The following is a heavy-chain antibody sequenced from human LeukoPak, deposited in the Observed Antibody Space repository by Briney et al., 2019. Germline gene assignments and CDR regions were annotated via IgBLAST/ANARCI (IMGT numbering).Heavy chain of an antibody. D-gene: IGHD5-24*01. J-gene: IGHJ2*01. Sequence: SETLSLTCTVSGGSISSSSYYWGWIRQPPGKGLEWIGSIYYSGSAYYNASLKSRVTMSVDTSKNQFSLKLSSVTAADTAVYYCARRGGHRDGYNYFDLWGRGTLVSVSS. V-gene: IGHV4-39*01. CDR1: GGSISSSSYY. CDR3: ARRGGHRDGYNYFDL. CDR2: IYYSGSA.